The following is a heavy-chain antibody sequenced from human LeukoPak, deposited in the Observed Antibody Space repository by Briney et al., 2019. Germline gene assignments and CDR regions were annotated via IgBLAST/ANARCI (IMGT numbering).Heavy chain of an antibody. CDR2: ISGSGGST. V-gene: IGHV3-23*01. CDR3: AKEPLRYCSSTSCYGNYFDY. CDR1: RFTLSTYW. Sequence: PGGSLRLSCAASRFTLSTYWMSWVRQAPGKGLEWVSAISGSGGSTYYADSVKGRFTISRDNSKNTLYLQMNSLRAEDTAVYYCAKEPLRYCSSTSCYGNYFDYWGQGTLVTVSS. D-gene: IGHD2-2*01. J-gene: IGHJ4*02.